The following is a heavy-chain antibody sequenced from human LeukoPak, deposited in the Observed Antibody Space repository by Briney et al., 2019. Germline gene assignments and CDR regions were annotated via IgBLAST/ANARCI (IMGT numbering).Heavy chain of an antibody. Sequence: ASVKVSCKASGYTFTSYGFSWVRQAPGQGLEWMGWISAYNGNTNYAQKLQGRVTMTTDTSTSTVYMELRSLRSDDTAVYYCAVTEYYYDSSAYYNWGQGTLVTVSS. D-gene: IGHD3-22*01. J-gene: IGHJ4*02. V-gene: IGHV1-18*01. CDR3: AVTEYYYDSSAYYN. CDR2: ISAYNGNT. CDR1: GYTFTSYG.